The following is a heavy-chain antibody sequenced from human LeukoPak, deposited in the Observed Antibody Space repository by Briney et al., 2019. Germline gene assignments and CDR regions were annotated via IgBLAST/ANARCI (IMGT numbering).Heavy chain of an antibody. V-gene: IGHV3-23*01. Sequence: GGSLRLSCAAAGFTFSNYAMSWVRQAPGKGLEWVSVISASGDNTYYAESVKGRFTISRDNSNNTLFLQMNSLTAEDTAVYYCAKYRGAGIAAAGNYWGQGTLVTVSS. J-gene: IGHJ4*02. CDR1: GFTFSNYA. D-gene: IGHD6-13*01. CDR2: ISASGDNT. CDR3: AKYRGAGIAAAGNY.